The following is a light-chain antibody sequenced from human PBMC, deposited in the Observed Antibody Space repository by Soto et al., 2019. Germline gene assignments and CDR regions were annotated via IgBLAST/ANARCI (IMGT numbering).Light chain of an antibody. CDR1: QSVSSN. Sequence: EIVMTQSPATLSVSPGERATLSCRASQSVSSNLAWYQQKPGQAPRLLIYGASTRATGIPARFSGSGSGTEFTLTINSLQSEDFAVYYCQQYNNWPPPFTFGPGTKVDIK. J-gene: IGKJ3*01. CDR2: GAS. CDR3: QQYNNWPPPFT. V-gene: IGKV3-15*01.